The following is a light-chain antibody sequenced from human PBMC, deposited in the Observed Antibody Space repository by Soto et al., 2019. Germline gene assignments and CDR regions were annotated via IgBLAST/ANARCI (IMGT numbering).Light chain of an antibody. Sequence: QAVVTQPASVSGSPGQSITISCSGTSSDVGAYNYVSWYQHHPGKAPKLMVYEIYNRPSGVSSRFSGSKSGNTASLTISGLQAEDEADYYCSSYAISRLFVFGTGTKLTVL. CDR2: EIY. J-gene: IGLJ1*01. V-gene: IGLV2-14*01. CDR1: SSDVGAYNY. CDR3: SSYAISRLFV.